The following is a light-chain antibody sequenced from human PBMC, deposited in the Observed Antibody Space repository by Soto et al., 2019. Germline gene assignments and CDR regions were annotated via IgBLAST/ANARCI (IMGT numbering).Light chain of an antibody. CDR2: EAS. Sequence: EIVLTQSPGTLSLSPGERATLSCRASQSVSSSYVAWYQQKPGQAPRLLIYEASIRAIVIPDRFSGSGSGTDFTLTISRLEPEDFAVYHYQQYGSSPPTFGQGSKVEIQ. J-gene: IGKJ1*01. CDR3: QQYGSSPPT. V-gene: IGKV3-20*01. CDR1: QSVSSSY.